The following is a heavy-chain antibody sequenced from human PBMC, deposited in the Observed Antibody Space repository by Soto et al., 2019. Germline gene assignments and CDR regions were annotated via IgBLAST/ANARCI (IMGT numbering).Heavy chain of an antibody. V-gene: IGHV1-58*01. Sequence: SVKVSCKASGFTFTSSAVQWVRQARGQRPEWIGWIVVGSGNTNYAQKFQERVTITRDMSTSTAYMELSSLRSEDTAVYYCAAASSSREYCSGGSCLYYYYGMDVSGQGTKVTVS. CDR1: GFTFTSSA. CDR2: IVVGSGNT. D-gene: IGHD2-15*01. CDR3: AAASSSREYCSGGSCLYYYYGMDV. J-gene: IGHJ6*02.